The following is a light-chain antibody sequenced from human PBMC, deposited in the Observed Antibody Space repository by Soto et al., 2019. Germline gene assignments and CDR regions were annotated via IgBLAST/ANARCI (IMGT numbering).Light chain of an antibody. CDR2: DAS. CDR1: QSVRDT. V-gene: IGKV3-15*01. J-gene: IGKJ2*01. Sequence: EIVMTQSPATLSVSPGERATLSCRASQSVRDTLAWYQQKPGQAPRLLIHDASTRATGIPARFSGSGSGTEFTLTISSLRSEDFAVYYCQQYNKGYTFGQGTKVEI. CDR3: QQYNKGYT.